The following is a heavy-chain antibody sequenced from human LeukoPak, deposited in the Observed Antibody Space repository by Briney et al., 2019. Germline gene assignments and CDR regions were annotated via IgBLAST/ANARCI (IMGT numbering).Heavy chain of an antibody. CDR2: INTDGSST. CDR1: GFTFSSYW. Sequence: GGSLRLSCAASGFTFSSYWMHWVRQAPGKGLVWVSRINTDGSSTSYADSVKGRFTISRDNAKNTLYLQMNSLRAEDTAVYYCASATEGVPAAAGDYWGQGTLVTVSS. V-gene: IGHV3-74*01. CDR3: ASATEGVPAAAGDY. D-gene: IGHD2-2*01. J-gene: IGHJ4*02.